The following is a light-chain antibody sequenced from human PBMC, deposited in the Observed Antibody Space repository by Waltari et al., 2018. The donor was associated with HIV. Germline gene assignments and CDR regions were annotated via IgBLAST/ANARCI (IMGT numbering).Light chain of an antibody. V-gene: IGKV3-15*01. CDR2: GAS. CDR1: QTVHSD. Sequence: SPGERAALSCRASQTVHSDLAWYQQKPGQPPRLLVYGASTRPTGIPARFSGSGYGTDFTLIISSQQSDDFAIYFCQQYKDWPLTFGRGTKVEIK. J-gene: IGKJ4*02. CDR3: QQYKDWPLT.